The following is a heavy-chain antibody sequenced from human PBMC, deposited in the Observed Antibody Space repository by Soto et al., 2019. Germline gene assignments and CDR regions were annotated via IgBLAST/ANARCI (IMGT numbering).Heavy chain of an antibody. D-gene: IGHD6-13*01. V-gene: IGHV1-8*01. CDR2: MNPNSGNT. Sequence: VKVSCKASGYTFTSYDINWVRQATGQGLEWMGWMNPNSGNTGYAQKFQGRVTMTRDTSISTAYMELSSLRSEDTAVYYCARPIAAAGTVPLDYWGQGTLVTVSS. J-gene: IGHJ4*02. CDR1: GYTFTSYD. CDR3: ARPIAAAGTVPLDY.